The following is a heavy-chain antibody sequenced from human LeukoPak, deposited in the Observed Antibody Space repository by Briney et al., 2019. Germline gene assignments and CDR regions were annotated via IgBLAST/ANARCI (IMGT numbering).Heavy chain of an antibody. CDR1: GGSIISYY. D-gene: IGHD2-2*01. V-gene: IGHV4-59*01. Sequence: SETLSLTCTVSGGSIISYYWSWLRQPPGKGRDWIGYIYYNGSTDYNPSLKSRVTISVDTSKNQFSLKLSSVTAADTAVYFCARGAKYMPLDPVYAWGQGTLVTVSS. CDR2: IYYNGST. CDR3: ARGAKYMPLDPVYA. J-gene: IGHJ5*02.